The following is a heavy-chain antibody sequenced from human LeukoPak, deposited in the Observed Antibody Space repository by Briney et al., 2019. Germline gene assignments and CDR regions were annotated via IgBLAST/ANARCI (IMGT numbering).Heavy chain of an antibody. Sequence: GGSLRLSCAASGFTFSSYEMNWVRQAPGKGLEWVSYISGSGSTIYYGDSAKGRFTISRDNAKNSLYLQMNSLRAEDTAVYYCAELGITMIGGVWGKGTTVTISS. CDR1: GFTFSSYE. V-gene: IGHV3-48*03. CDR3: AELGITMIGGV. CDR2: ISGSGSTI. D-gene: IGHD3-10*02. J-gene: IGHJ6*04.